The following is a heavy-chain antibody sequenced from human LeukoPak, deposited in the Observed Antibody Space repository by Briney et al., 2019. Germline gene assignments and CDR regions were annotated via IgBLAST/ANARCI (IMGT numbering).Heavy chain of an antibody. CDR2: INPNSGFA. V-gene: IGHV1-2*02. Sequence: GASVKVSCKASGYTFTNYAMNWVRQAPGQGLEWMGWINPNSGFAHYPQNFQGRLTMTRDTSISTVYMELSRLRSDDTAVYYCARGQQWLEAFDYWGLGTLVTVSS. J-gene: IGHJ4*02. CDR3: ARGQQWLEAFDY. CDR1: GYTFTNYA. D-gene: IGHD6-19*01.